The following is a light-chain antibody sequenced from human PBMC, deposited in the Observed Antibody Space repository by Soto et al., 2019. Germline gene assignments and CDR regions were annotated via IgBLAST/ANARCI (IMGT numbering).Light chain of an antibody. CDR1: SSDVGRYKY. CDR2: EVN. J-gene: IGLJ2*01. CDR3: RSFSGRSKLV. V-gene: IGLV2-8*01. Sequence: QSALTQPPSAAGSPGQSVTISCTGTSSDVGRYKYVSWYQQYPGKATKVMIYEVNKRPSGVPDRFSGSKSGNTASLTVSGLPTEDEAHYYCRSFSGRSKLVFCGGTKMTVL.